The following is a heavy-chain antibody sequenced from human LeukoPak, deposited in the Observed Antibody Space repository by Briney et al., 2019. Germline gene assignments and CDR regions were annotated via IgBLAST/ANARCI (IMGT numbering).Heavy chain of an antibody. CDR1: GGSISNYY. CDR3: XXXXXSGWPHWYFDL. Sequence: SETLSLTCSVSGGSISNYYWSWIRQPPGKGLEWIGYIYYSGSTNYNPSLKSRVTISVDTSKNQFSLKLSSVTAADTAVYYCXXXXXSGWPHWYFDLWGRGTLVTVSS. J-gene: IGHJ2*01. D-gene: IGHD6-19*01. CDR2: IYYSGST. V-gene: IGHV4-59*01.